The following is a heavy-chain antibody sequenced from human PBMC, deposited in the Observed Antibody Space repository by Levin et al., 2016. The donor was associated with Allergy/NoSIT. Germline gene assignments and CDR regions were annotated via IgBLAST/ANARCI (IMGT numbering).Heavy chain of an antibody. CDR1: GGTFSSYA. CDR2: IIPIFGTA. J-gene: IGHJ6*02. Sequence: SVKVSCKASGGTFSSYAISWVRQAPGQGLEWMGGIIPIFGTANYAQKFQGRVTMTRDTSTSTVYMELSSLRSEDTAVYYCARVWSGSLWHPYYYYGMDVWGQGTTVTVSS. CDR3: ARVWSGSLWHPYYYYGMDV. V-gene: IGHV1-69*05. D-gene: IGHD3-3*01.